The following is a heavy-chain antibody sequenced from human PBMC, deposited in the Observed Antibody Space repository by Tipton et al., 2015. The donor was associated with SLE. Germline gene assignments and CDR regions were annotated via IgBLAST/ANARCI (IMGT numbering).Heavy chain of an antibody. CDR2: INHSGSG. V-gene: IGHV4-61*05. Sequence: TLSLTCTVSGVSFSTDSYFWGWIRQPPGKGLEWIGEINHSGSGNNNPSLKSRVTISVDKSNNQFSLKLSSVTAADTAVYYCARYSASDGLDVWGQGTTVIVPS. D-gene: IGHD1-26*01. CDR3: ARYSASDGLDV. CDR1: GVSFSTDSYF. J-gene: IGHJ6*02.